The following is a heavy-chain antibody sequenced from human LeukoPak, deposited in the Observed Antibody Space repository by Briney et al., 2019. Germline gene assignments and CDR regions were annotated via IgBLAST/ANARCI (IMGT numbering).Heavy chain of an antibody. D-gene: IGHD4-23*01. CDR1: GGSITSNHYY. J-gene: IGHJ5*02. V-gene: IGHV4-39*01. CDR3: ATSPGADYGGDHWFDP. CDR2: ISYGGST. Sequence: PSETLSLTCTVSGGSITSNHYYWGWIRQPPGQGLEWIGSISYGGSTHYNPSLKSRVTMSVDTSKNQFSLKLRSVTATDTAVYHCATSPGADYGGDHWFDPWGQGTLVTVSS.